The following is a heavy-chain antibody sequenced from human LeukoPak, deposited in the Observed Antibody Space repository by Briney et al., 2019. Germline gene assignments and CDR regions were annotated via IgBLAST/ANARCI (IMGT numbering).Heavy chain of an antibody. CDR2: ISWNSGSI. J-gene: IGHJ4*02. V-gene: IGHV3-9*01. Sequence: PGGSLRLSCAASGFTFDDYAMPWVRQAPGKGLEWVSGISWNSGSIGYADSVKGRFTISRDNAKNSLYLQMNSLRAEDTALYYCAKDITGTTPTYYFDYWGQGTLVTVSS. D-gene: IGHD1-20*01. CDR1: GFTFDDYA. CDR3: AKDITGTTPTYYFDY.